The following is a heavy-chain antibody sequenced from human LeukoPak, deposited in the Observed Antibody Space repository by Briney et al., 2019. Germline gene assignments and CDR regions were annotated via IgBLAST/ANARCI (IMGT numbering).Heavy chain of an antibody. J-gene: IGHJ4*02. Sequence: SETLSLTCTVSGVSISTYYWSWVRQPAGKGLEWVGRLYASGPTNYNPSLKSRVTMSVDTSKHQLSLNVNSVTVADTAVYFCARHTRMWGYFDYWGQGTLVAVSS. CDR3: ARHTRMWGYFDY. D-gene: IGHD1-26*01. CDR1: GVSISTYY. V-gene: IGHV4-4*07. CDR2: LYASGPT.